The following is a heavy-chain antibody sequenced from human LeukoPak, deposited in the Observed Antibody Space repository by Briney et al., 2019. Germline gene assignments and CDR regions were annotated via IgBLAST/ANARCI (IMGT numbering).Heavy chain of an antibody. CDR1: GFTFSDYY. J-gene: IGHJ3*02. D-gene: IGHD6-13*01. Sequence: KTGGSLRLSCAASGFTFSDYYMSWIRQAPGKGLEWVSYISSSGSTIYYADSVKGRFTISRDNAKNSLYLQMNSLRAEDTAVYYCARVGSSPVLYAFDIWGQGTMVTVSS. CDR2: ISSSGSTI. CDR3: ARVGSSPVLYAFDI. V-gene: IGHV3-11*01.